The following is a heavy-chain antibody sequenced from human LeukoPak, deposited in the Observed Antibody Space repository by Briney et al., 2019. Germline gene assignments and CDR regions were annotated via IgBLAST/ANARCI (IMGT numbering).Heavy chain of an antibody. CDR3: ARERRCSSTSCSYYFDY. D-gene: IGHD2-2*01. CDR2: ISASGGST. J-gene: IGHJ4*02. V-gene: IGHV3-23*01. Sequence: GGFLRLSCAASGFTFSSYSMNWVRQVPGKGLEWVSGISASGGSTYYADSVRGRFTISRDNSKNTLYLQMNSLRAEDTAVYYCARERRCSSTSCSYYFDYWGQGTLVTVSS. CDR1: GFTFSSYS.